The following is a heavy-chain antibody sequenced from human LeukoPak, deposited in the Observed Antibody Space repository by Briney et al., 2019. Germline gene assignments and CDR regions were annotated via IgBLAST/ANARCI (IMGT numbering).Heavy chain of an antibody. CDR1: GFTFTSYS. Sequence: GGSLRLSCAASGFTFTSYSMNWIRQAPGKGPEWISYITSGSTSTQYADSVKGRFTISRDNAKNSFYLQMNSLRDEDTAVYFCARNMMGAGCFDLWGQGTLVAVSS. V-gene: IGHV3-48*02. D-gene: IGHD3-16*01. CDR3: ARNMMGAGCFDL. J-gene: IGHJ5*02. CDR2: ITSGSTST.